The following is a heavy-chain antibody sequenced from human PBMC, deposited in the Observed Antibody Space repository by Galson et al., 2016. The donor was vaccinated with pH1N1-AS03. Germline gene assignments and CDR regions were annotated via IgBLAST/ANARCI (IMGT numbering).Heavy chain of an antibody. CDR1: GFTFSDYY. V-gene: IGHV3-66*02. Sequence: SLRLSCAASGFTFSDYYMSWIRQAPGKGLEWVSSIYSGGSTYYADSVKGRFTISRDDSKATLFLQMSSLRPEDTAVYYCASVTSAWPTVGAFGIWGQGTMVTVSS. CDR2: IYSGGST. D-gene: IGHD4-23*01. CDR3: ASVTSAWPTVGAFGI. J-gene: IGHJ3*02.